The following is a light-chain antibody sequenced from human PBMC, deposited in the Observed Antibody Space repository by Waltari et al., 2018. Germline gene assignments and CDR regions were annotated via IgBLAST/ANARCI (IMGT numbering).Light chain of an antibody. Sequence: SYELTQPPSVSVSPGQTATITCSGHALPRHFAFWYQPKAGHAPLLVISTDDHRPSGRPERFSGSSSGTTVTLTISGVQAEDEAVYYGQSGDIDYPVVFGGGTHLTVL. CDR1: ALPRHF. J-gene: IGLJ2*01. CDR3: QSGDIDYPVV. V-gene: IGLV3-25*03. CDR2: TDD.